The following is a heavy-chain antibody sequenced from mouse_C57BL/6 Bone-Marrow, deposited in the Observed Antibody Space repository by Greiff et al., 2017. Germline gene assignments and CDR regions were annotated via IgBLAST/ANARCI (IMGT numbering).Heavy chain of an antibody. CDR3: ARAPWYFDV. CDR1: GYAFSSSW. Sequence: QVQLKQSGPELVKPGASVKISCKASGYAFSSSWMNWVKQRPGKGLEWIGRIYPGDGDTNYNGKFKGKATLTAAKSSSTAYMRLSSLASEDSAVYFGARAPWYFDVWGTGTTVTVSS. V-gene: IGHV1-82*01. J-gene: IGHJ1*03. CDR2: IYPGDGDT.